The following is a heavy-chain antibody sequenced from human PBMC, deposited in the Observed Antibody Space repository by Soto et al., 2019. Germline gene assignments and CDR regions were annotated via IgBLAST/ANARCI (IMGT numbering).Heavy chain of an antibody. CDR1: GFTFSSYA. V-gene: IGHV3-30-3*01. D-gene: IGHD6-19*01. CDR3: ARPYSSGWYGDGDY. Sequence: QVQLVESGGGVVQPGRSLRLSCTASGFTFSSYAMHWVRQAPGKGLEWVAVISYDGSNKYYADSVKGRFTISRDNSKNTRYLQMSSLRVEDTAVYYGARPYSSGWYGDGDYWGKGTLVTVSS. J-gene: IGHJ4*02. CDR2: ISYDGSNK.